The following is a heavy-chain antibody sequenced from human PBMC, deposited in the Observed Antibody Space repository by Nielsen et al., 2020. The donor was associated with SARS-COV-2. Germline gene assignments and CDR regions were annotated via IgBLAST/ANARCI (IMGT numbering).Heavy chain of an antibody. J-gene: IGHJ3*02. V-gene: IGHV3-73*01. CDR3: TRPAGGRDDAFDI. CDR2: IRSKANSYAT. D-gene: IGHD3-10*01. Sequence: GESLKISCAASGFTFSGSAMHWVRQASGKGLEWVGRIRSKANSYATAYAASVKGRFTISRDDSKNTAYLQMNSLKTEDTAVYYCTRPAGGRDDAFDIWGQGTMVTVSS. CDR1: GFTFSGSA.